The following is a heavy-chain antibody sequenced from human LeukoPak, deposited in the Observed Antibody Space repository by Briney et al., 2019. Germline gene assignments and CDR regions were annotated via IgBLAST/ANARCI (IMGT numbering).Heavy chain of an antibody. CDR2: IKQDGSEK. CDR1: GFTFSSYW. D-gene: IGHD5-12*01. J-gene: IGHJ4*02. Sequence: GGSLRLSCAAPGFTFSSYWMSWVRQAPGKGLEWVANIKQDGSEKYYVDSVKGRFTISRDNAKNSLYLQMNSLRAEDTAVYYCATSVGDGYDSNWGQGTLVTVSS. CDR3: ATSVGDGYDSN. V-gene: IGHV3-7*01.